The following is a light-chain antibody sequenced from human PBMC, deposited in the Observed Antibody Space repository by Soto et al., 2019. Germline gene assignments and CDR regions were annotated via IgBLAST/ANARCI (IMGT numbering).Light chain of an antibody. V-gene: IGKV3-15*01. CDR2: GAT. Sequence: EIVLTQSPGTLSLSPGERATLSCRASQSVSSNFLAWYQQKPGQAPRLLIHGATTRATGIPARFSGSGSGTEFTLTISSLQSEDFAVYYCQQYNNWPRTFGQGTKVDIK. CDR3: QQYNNWPRT. CDR1: QSVSSN. J-gene: IGKJ1*01.